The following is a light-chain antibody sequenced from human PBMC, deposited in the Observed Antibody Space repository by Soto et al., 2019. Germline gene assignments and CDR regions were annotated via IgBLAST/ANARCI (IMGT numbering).Light chain of an antibody. Sequence: DIQLTQSPSFLSASVGDRVTITCRASQGIRTFLAGYQQKLGAAPKLLIYAASTLQSGVSLRFSGSGSGTEFTLTISSLQPEDVATYYCQHLNSYPRALAFGGGTKVEI. J-gene: IGKJ4*01. V-gene: IGKV1-9*01. CDR2: AAS. CDR1: QGIRTF. CDR3: QHLNSYPRALA.